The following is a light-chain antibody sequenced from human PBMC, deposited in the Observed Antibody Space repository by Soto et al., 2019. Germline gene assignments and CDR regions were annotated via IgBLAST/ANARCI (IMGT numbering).Light chain of an antibody. J-gene: IGKJ1*01. CDR3: QQYNGWLWT. CDR2: GAV. Sequence: EVVLTQSPATLSASPGERVTLSCRVSQSVSGNLAWYQQKPGQATRLLIYGAVTRATGIPARFSGRGSGTEFTLTITSLQSEDFAVYFCQQYNGWLWTFGPGTKVDIK. V-gene: IGKV3D-15*01. CDR1: QSVSGN.